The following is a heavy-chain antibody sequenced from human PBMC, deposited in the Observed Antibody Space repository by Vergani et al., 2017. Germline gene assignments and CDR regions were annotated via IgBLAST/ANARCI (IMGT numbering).Heavy chain of an antibody. CDR1: GFTFSSYS. CDR2: ISGSGGST. Sequence: EVQLVESGGGLVKPGGSLRLSCAASGFTFSSYSMNWVRQAPGKGLEWVSAISGSGGSTYYADSVKGRFTISRDNSKNTLYLQMNSLRAEDTAVYYCAKARDYYYYYGMDVWGQGTTVTVSS. J-gene: IGHJ6*02. CDR3: AKARDYYYYYGMDV. V-gene: IGHV3-23*04.